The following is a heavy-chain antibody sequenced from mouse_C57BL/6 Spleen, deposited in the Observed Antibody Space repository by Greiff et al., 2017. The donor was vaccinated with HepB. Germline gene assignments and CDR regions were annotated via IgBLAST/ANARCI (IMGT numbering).Heavy chain of an antibody. CDR1: GYTFTSYW. CDR2: IHPNSGST. Sequence: VKLMESGAELVKPGASVKLSCKASGYTFTSYWMHWVKQRPGQGLEWIGMIHPNSGSTNYNEKFKSKATLTVDKSSSTAYMQLSSLTSEDSAVYYCAREGGDDYDEYAMDYWGQGTSVTVSS. J-gene: IGHJ4*01. CDR3: AREGGDDYDEYAMDY. D-gene: IGHD2-4*01. V-gene: IGHV1-64*01.